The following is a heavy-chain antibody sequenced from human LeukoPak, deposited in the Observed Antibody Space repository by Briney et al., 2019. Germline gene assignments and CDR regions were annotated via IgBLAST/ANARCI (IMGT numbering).Heavy chain of an antibody. Sequence: SETLSLTCAVYGGSLSGYYWSWIRQAPDKGLEWIGEINQSGSTNYNPSLKSRVSTSVDTSKNQFSLHLTSVTAADTAVYYCARHYDLLTGYPAFDIWGQGTVVTVSS. J-gene: IGHJ3*02. CDR2: INQSGST. CDR3: ARHYDLLTGYPAFDI. CDR1: GGSLSGYY. D-gene: IGHD3-9*01. V-gene: IGHV4-34*01.